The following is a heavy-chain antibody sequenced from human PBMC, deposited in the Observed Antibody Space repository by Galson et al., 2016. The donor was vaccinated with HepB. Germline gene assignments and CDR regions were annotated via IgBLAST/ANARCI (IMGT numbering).Heavy chain of an antibody. CDR1: GFTFSIYD. D-gene: IGHD5-12*01. CDR2: IGTAGNT. J-gene: IGHJ6*04. V-gene: IGHV3-13*01. CDR3: ARDGGYSGYDAYGLDV. Sequence: SLRLSCAASGFTFSIYDMHWVRQAPGSGLEWVSVIGTAGNTYYAAPVKGRFTISREDAKNPLFLQMNSITVGDTAVYYCARDGGYSGYDAYGLDVWGKGTTVTVSS.